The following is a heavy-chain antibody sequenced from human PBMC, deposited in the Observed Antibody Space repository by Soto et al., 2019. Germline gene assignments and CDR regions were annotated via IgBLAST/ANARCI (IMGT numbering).Heavy chain of an antibody. Sequence: GGSLRLSCAASGFTFSSYTMHWVRQAPGKGLEWVSYITSSSSTIDYADSVKGRFTISRDNAKNSLYLQMNSLRDEDTAVYYYARTLAAAADYYYYGRDAWGKETTV. CDR3: ARTLAAAADYYYYGRDA. D-gene: IGHD6-13*01. J-gene: IGHJ6*04. CDR1: GFTFSSYT. V-gene: IGHV3-48*02. CDR2: ITSSSSTI.